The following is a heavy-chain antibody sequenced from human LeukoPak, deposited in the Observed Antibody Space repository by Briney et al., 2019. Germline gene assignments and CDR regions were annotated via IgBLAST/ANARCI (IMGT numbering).Heavy chain of an antibody. CDR1: GFTFSSYA. J-gene: IGHJ4*02. Sequence: GGSLRLSCAASGFTFSSYAMSWVRQAPGKGLEWVSAISGSGGGTYYADSVKGRFTISRDNSKNTLYLQMNSLRAEDTAVYYCAKRRWPYYYDSSGYHDYWGQGTLVTVSS. D-gene: IGHD3-22*01. V-gene: IGHV3-23*01. CDR2: ISGSGGGT. CDR3: AKRRWPYYYDSSGYHDY.